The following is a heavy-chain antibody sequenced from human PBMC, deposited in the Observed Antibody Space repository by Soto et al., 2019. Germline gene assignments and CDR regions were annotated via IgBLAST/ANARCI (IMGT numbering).Heavy chain of an antibody. J-gene: IGHJ6*02. D-gene: IGHD6-25*01. CDR2: ISPYDGST. V-gene: IGHV1-46*01. Sequence: QVQLVQSGAEVKKPGASVKVSCRASGFTFPNYFFPGGRRPPGRGLEWMEIISPYDGSTNYVQSLQGRVTMTSDTSTSTVYMELSSLRSEDTAVYYCARGDGRGSSGFYYYYGMDVWGHGTTVTVSS. CDR1: GFTFPNYF. CDR3: ARGDGRGSSGFYYYYGMDV.